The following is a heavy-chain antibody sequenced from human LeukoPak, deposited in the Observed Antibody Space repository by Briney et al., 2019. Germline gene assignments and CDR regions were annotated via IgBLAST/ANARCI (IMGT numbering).Heavy chain of an antibody. CDR3: AKSHLGVPHDY. CDR1: GGSISSVAYY. V-gene: IGHV4-39*01. J-gene: IGHJ4*02. D-gene: IGHD3-3*01. CDR2: IHNTGIT. Sequence: SETLSLTCTVSGGSISSVAYYWGWIRQPPGKGLEWIATIHNTGITYYNPSLKSRITISIDASRNQISLELNSVTAADTAIYYCAKSHLGVPHDYWGQGTLVTVSS.